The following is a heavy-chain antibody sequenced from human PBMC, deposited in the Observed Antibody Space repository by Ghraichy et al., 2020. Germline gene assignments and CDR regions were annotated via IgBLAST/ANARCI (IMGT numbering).Heavy chain of an antibody. J-gene: IGHJ4*02. CDR2: ISGSGGST. CDR1: GFTFSSYA. V-gene: IGHV3-23*01. D-gene: IGHD4-17*01. CDR3: ASLPSRTVSYPFAY. Sequence: GGSLRLSCAASGFTFSSYAMSWVRQAPGKGLEWVSAISGSGGSTYYADSVRGRFTISRDNSKNTLYLQMNSLRAEDTAVYYCASLPSRTVSYPFAYWGQGTMVTVSS.